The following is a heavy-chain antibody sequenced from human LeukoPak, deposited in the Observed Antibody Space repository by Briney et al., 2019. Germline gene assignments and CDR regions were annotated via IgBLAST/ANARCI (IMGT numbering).Heavy chain of an antibody. CDR2: ISYDGSNK. CDR3: AREDSGYDQRAFDI. V-gene: IGHV3-30-3*01. J-gene: IGHJ3*02. Sequence: GGSLRLSCAASGFTFSSYAMHWVRQAPGKGLEWVAVISYDGSNKYYADSVKGRFTISRDNSKNTLYLQMNSLRAEDTAVYYCAREDSGYDQRAFDIWGQGTMVTVSS. CDR1: GFTFSSYA. D-gene: IGHD5-12*01.